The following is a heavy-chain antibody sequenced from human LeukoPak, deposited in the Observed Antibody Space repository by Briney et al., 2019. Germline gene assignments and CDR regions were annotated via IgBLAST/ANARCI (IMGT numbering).Heavy chain of an antibody. J-gene: IGHJ3*02. D-gene: IGHD3-10*01. CDR2: ISGDGGGT. V-gene: IGHV3-43*02. CDR3: ARRITMVRRVYDAFDM. Sequence: GGSLRLSCAASGFTFDDYAMHWVRQAPGKGLEWVSLISGDGGGTYYADSVKGRFTVSRDNSKNSLYLQMNSLRTDDTALYYCARRITMVRRVYDAFDMWGQGTMVTVSS. CDR1: GFTFDDYA.